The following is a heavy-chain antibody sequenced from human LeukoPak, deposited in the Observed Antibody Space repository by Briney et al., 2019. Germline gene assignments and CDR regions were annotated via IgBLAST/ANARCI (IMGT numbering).Heavy chain of an antibody. J-gene: IGHJ3*02. CDR1: GGSISSSSYY. D-gene: IGHD2-21*01. CDR3: ARDQIPVVGHAFDI. Sequence: SSETLSLTCTVSGGSISSSSYYWGWIRQPPGKGLEWIGSIYYSGSTYYNPSLKSRVTISVDTSKNQFSLKLSSVTAADTAVYYCARDQIPVVGHAFDIWGQGTMVTVSS. CDR2: IYYSGST. V-gene: IGHV4-39*07.